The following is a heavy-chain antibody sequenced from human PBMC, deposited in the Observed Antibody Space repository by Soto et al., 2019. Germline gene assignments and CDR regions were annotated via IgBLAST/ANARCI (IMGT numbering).Heavy chain of an antibody. Sequence: QVQLVQSGAEMKKPGSSVKVSCQASGDIFDSLTINWVRQAPGQGLEWMGRIIPVLGMANYAQKFQGRVTIIADKSTSTVYMELSSLTSEDTAVYYCARELGGDDYLYYYYYMDVWGEVTTVTVSS. CDR3: ARELGGDDYLYYYYYMDV. V-gene: IGHV1-69*08. CDR2: IIPVLGMA. J-gene: IGHJ6*03. CDR1: GDIFDSLT. D-gene: IGHD5-12*01.